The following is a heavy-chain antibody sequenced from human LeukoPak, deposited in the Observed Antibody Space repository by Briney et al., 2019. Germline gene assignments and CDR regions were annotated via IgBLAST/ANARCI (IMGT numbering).Heavy chain of an antibody. CDR3: MSTSNWGSVIFDY. Sequence: ASVNVSCKASGYNFISYDIHWVRQATGQGLEWMGWMDTNSDNTVYAEKFQGRVTMTRDTSISTAYMELRGLRSEDTAVYYCMSTSNWGSVIFDYWGQGALVTVSS. J-gene: IGHJ4*02. D-gene: IGHD7-27*01. CDR1: GYNFISYD. V-gene: IGHV1-8*01. CDR2: MDTNSDNT.